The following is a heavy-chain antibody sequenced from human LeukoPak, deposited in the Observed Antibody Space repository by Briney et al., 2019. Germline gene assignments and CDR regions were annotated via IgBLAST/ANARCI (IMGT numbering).Heavy chain of an antibody. V-gene: IGHV3-66*04. CDR3: ASQRRVDLGFAFDL. J-gene: IGHJ3*01. CDR2: IYSGGSA. CDR1: GFTVSSNY. D-gene: IGHD3-9*01. Sequence: GGSLRLSCAASGFTVSSNYMNWVRQAPGKGLEWVSVIYSGGSAYYADSVKGRFTISRDNSKNTLYLQMDSLRADDTAVYYCASQRRVDLGFAFDLWGQGTMVTVSS.